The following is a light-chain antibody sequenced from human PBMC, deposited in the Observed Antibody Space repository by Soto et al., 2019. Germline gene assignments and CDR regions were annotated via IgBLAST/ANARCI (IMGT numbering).Light chain of an antibody. Sequence: DIQMTQSPSSLSASVGDRVNITCRVSQSISTYVNWYHQKPGKNPNLMIYASFSLNSGVPSRFGGSGSGTDFTLTITSLQPEDFATYYWQQSYTALWTFGQGTKVEI. CDR3: QQSYTALWT. CDR1: QSISTY. V-gene: IGKV1-39*01. CDR2: ASF. J-gene: IGKJ1*01.